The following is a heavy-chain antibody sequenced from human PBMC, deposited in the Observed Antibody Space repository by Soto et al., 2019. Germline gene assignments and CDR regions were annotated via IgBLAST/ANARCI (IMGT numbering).Heavy chain of an antibody. Sequence: ASVKVXCKASGYTFTSYAMHWVRQAPGQRLEWMGWINAGNGNTKYSQKFQGRVTITRDTSASTAYMELSSLRSEDTAVYYCARETSGSGAFDIWGQGTMVTVSS. D-gene: IGHD6-19*01. J-gene: IGHJ3*02. CDR1: GYTFTSYA. CDR3: ARETSGSGAFDI. CDR2: INAGNGNT. V-gene: IGHV1-3*01.